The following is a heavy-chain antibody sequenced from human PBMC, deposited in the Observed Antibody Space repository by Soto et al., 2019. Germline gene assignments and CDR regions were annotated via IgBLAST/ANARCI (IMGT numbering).Heavy chain of an antibody. CDR3: ARLQGIVPAAS. CDR2: IIPIFGTA. CDR1: GGTFSSYV. Sequence: QGQLVQPGAEVKKPGSSVKVSCKAPGGTFSSYVITWGRQAPGQGLEWMGGIIPIFGTANYAQKFQGRVTITADESTSTAYMELSSLRSEDTAVYYCARLQGIVPAASWGQGTLVTVSS. V-gene: IGHV1-69*01. J-gene: IGHJ4*02. D-gene: IGHD2-2*01.